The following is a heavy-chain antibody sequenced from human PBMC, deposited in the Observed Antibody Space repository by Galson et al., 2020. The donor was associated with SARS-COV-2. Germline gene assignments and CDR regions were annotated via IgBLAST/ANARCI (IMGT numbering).Heavy chain of an antibody. D-gene: IGHD6-13*01. Sequence: SETLSLTCAVSGASLSGYYWNWIRQPPEKGLEWIGEINQSGNTNYNPSLRSRVTISGDTSKNQFSLKLTSVTAADTAFYYCARVASAAGIGGGFDYWGQGALVTVSS. CDR1: GASLSGYY. J-gene: IGHJ4*02. CDR2: INQSGNT. V-gene: IGHV4-34*01. CDR3: ARVASAAGIGGGFDY.